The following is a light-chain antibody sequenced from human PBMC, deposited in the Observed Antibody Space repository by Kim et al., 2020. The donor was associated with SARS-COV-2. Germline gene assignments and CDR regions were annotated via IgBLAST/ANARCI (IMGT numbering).Light chain of an antibody. CDR2: SNN. V-gene: IGLV1-44*01. CDR1: SSNIGSNI. CDR3: AAWDDSLNGVV. J-gene: IGLJ2*01. Sequence: ELTQPPSASGTPGQRVTISCSGSSSNIGSNIVNWYQQLPGTAPKLLIYSNNQRPSGVPDRFSGSKSGTSASLAISGLQSDDEADYYCAAWDDSLNGVVFGGGTQLTVL.